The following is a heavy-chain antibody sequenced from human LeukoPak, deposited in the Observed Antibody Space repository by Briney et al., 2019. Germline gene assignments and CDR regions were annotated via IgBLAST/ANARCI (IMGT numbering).Heavy chain of an antibody. CDR1: GYTFTRYY. J-gene: IGHJ5*02. Sequence: ASVKVSCKASGYTFTRYYMHWVRQAPGQGLEWMGWINPNSGGTNYAQKFQGRVTMTRDTSISTAYMELSRLRSDDTAVYYCARTENRVTIFGVVGNWFDPWGQGTLVTVSS. V-gene: IGHV1-2*02. CDR3: ARTENRVTIFGVVGNWFDP. CDR2: INPNSGGT. D-gene: IGHD3-3*01.